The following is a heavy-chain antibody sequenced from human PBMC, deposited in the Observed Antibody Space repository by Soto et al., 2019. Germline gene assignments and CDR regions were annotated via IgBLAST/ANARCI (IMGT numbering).Heavy chain of an antibody. J-gene: IGHJ6*01. CDR3: PRATVSSYGMDV. CDR1: GYTFTSYG. D-gene: IGHD2-21*02. V-gene: IGHV1-18*01. Sequence: QVQLVQSGAEVKKPGASVKVSCKASGYTFTSYGISWVRQAPGQGLEWMGWISAYNGNTNYAQKLQGRVTMTTEASTSIAYVKLSTLRSDHTAVYYWPRATVSSYGMDVWAQATTVTFSS. CDR2: ISAYNGNT.